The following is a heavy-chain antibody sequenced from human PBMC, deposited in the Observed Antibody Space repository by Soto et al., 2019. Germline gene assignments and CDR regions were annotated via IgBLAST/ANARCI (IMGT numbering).Heavy chain of an antibody. D-gene: IGHD3-10*01. Sequence: QVQLVRSGAEVKKPGSSVKVSCKASGGTFSSYAISWVRQAPGQGLEWMGGIIPIFGTANYAQKFQGRVTITADKSTSTAYMELSSLRSEDTAVYYCAREAITMVRGVPQYYYYGMDVWGQGTTVTVSS. J-gene: IGHJ6*02. CDR3: AREAITMVRGVPQYYYYGMDV. CDR2: IIPIFGTA. CDR1: GGTFSSYA. V-gene: IGHV1-69*06.